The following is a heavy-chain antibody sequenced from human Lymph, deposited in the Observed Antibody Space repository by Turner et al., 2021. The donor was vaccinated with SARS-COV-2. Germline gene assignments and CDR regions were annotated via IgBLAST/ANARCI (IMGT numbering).Heavy chain of an antibody. V-gene: IGHV3-21*01. D-gene: IGHD2-21*02. CDR3: ARGPPDFPYYFDY. CDR2: ITFTSSYI. Sequence: VELVESGGSLVKPGGSRRPSLAASGFTFSSYSMNWVRQAPGKGLEWVSSITFTSSYIYYADSVKGRFTISRDNAKNSLYLQMNSLRAEDTAVYYCARGPPDFPYYFDYWGQGTLVTVSS. CDR1: GFTFSSYS. J-gene: IGHJ4*02.